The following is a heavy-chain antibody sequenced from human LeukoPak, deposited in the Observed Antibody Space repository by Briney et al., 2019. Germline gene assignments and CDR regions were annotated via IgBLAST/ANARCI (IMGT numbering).Heavy chain of an antibody. J-gene: IGHJ3*02. CDR1: GGSISSGGYY. CDR2: IYNSGST. Sequence: SQTLSLTCAVSGGSISSGGYYWTWIRQPPGKGLEWIGYIYNSGSTNYNPSLKSRVTISIDTSKNQFSLKLSSVTAADTAVYYCARRRRIVALGTPGDALDIWGQGTMVTVSS. CDR3: ARRRRIVALGTPGDALDI. V-gene: IGHV4-61*09. D-gene: IGHD6-13*01.